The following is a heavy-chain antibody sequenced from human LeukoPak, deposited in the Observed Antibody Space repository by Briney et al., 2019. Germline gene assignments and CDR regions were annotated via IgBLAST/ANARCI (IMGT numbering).Heavy chain of an antibody. CDR3: ASSRVTYDSSGYPHYYYYYGMDV. CDR1: GGSISSYY. V-gene: IGHV4-4*07. D-gene: IGHD3-22*01. CDR2: IYTSGST. Sequence: NPSETLSLTCTVSGGSISSYYWSWIRQPAGKGLEWIGRIYTSGSTNYNPSLKSRVTMSVDTSKNQFSLKLSSVTAADTAVYYCASSRVTYDSSGYPHYYYYYGMDVWGQGNTVTVFS. J-gene: IGHJ6*02.